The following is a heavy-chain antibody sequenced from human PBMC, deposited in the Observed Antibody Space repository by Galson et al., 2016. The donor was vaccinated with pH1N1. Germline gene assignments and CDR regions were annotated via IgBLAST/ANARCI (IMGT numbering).Heavy chain of an antibody. CDR3: ARAVFYDVDLVDYYFDY. CDR1: GFTFSSYP. Sequence: SLRLSCAASGFTFSSYPIHWVRQPPGKGLEWVAVISNDGSKKYYADSVGGRFTISRDNSKSTLYLQMNSLRAEDTAVYYCARAVFYDVDLVDYYFDYGGQGTLVTVSS. D-gene: IGHD5-12*01. V-gene: IGHV3-30*04. J-gene: IGHJ4*02. CDR2: ISNDGSKK.